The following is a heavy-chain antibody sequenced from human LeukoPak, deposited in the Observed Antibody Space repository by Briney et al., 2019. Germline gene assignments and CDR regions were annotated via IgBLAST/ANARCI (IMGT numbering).Heavy chain of an antibody. Sequence: SETLSLTCAVYGGSFSGYYWSWIRQPPGKGLEWIGEINHSGSTNYNPSLKSRVTISVDTSKNQFSLKLSSVTAADTAVYYCARVGGSSGWYGGFDYWGQGTLVTVSS. V-gene: IGHV4-34*01. D-gene: IGHD6-19*01. CDR2: INHSGST. CDR3: ARVGGSSGWYGGFDY. J-gene: IGHJ4*02. CDR1: GGSFSGYY.